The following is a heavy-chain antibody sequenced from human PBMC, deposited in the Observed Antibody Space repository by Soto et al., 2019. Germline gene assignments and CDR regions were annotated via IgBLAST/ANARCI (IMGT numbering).Heavy chain of an antibody. D-gene: IGHD3-22*01. CDR2: IYSSGTT. CDR1: GFTVSSNY. V-gene: IGHV3-66*01. CDR3: ARNGDSSDYRGWFDP. Sequence: EVQLVESGGGLVQPGGSLRLSCAASGFTVSSNYMSWVRQAPGKGLEWVSVIYSSGTTYYADSVKGRFTIPRDNSKNTLYLQMNSLRAEDTAVYYCARNGDSSDYRGWFDPWGQGTLVTVSS. J-gene: IGHJ5*02.